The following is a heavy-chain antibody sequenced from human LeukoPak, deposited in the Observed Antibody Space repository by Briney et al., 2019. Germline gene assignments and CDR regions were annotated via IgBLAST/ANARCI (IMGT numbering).Heavy chain of an antibody. CDR2: ISSSSSYI. Sequence: PGGSLRLSCAASGFTFSSYSMSWVRQAPGKGLEWVSSISSSSSYIYYADSVKGRFTISRDNAKNSLYLQMNSLRAEDTAVYYCARVRGGELLAFCDYWGQGTLVTVSS. V-gene: IGHV3-21*01. CDR1: GFTFSSYS. D-gene: IGHD1-26*01. J-gene: IGHJ4*02. CDR3: ARVRGGELLAFCDY.